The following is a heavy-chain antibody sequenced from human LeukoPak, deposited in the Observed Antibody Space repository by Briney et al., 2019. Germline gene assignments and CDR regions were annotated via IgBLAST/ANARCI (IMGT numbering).Heavy chain of an antibody. V-gene: IGHV4-34*01. Sequence: SETLSLTCAVYGESFSGYFWNWIRQPPGKGLEWIGEINHSGSTSNHNPSLKSRVTMSVDTSKNQFSLKLSSVAAADTAVYYCARKSGYARDYWGQGNLVTVSS. J-gene: IGHJ4*02. D-gene: IGHD5-12*01. CDR1: GESFSGYF. CDR2: INHSGSTS. CDR3: ARKSGYARDY.